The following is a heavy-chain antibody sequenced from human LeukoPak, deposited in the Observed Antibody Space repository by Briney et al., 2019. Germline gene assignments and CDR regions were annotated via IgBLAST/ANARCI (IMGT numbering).Heavy chain of an antibody. CDR1: GYTFTSYY. CDR3: VGTGPLSSNGWDFNY. J-gene: IGHJ4*02. CDR2: INPSGGST. Sequence: ASVKVSCKASGYTFTSYYMHWVRQAPGQGLEWMGIINPSGGSTSYAQKFQGRVTMTRDTPTSTVYMELSSLRSEDTAVYYCVGTGPLSSNGWDFNYWGQGTLVTVSS. D-gene: IGHD6-19*01. V-gene: IGHV1-46*01.